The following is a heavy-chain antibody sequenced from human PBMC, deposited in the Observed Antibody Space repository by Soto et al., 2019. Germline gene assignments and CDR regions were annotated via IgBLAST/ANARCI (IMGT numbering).Heavy chain of an antibody. CDR3: ARDVGLQHDTGYYDFWSGKNNWFDP. D-gene: IGHD3-3*01. V-gene: IGHV4-59*11. J-gene: IGHJ5*02. CDR2: ISYSGST. CDR1: GGSISGHY. Sequence: LSLTCTVSGGSISGHYWSWIRQPPGKGLQYIGYISYSGSTNYNPSLKSRVTISVDTSNNQFSLRLSSVTAADTAVYSCARDVGLQHDTGYYDFWSGKNNWFDPWGQGTLVTVSS.